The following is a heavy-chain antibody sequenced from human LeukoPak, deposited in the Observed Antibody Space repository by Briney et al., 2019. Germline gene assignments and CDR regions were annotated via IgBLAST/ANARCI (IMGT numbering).Heavy chain of an antibody. Sequence: GGSLRLSCAASGFIITNNAMSWVRQAPGKGLEWVSTISQGGETPYYADSVKGRFTISRDNSKNTLYLQISSLSAEDTAVYYCAKLVIPSHSKYFDPWGQGTLVTVSS. D-gene: IGHD4-11*01. J-gene: IGHJ5*02. CDR2: ISQGGETP. CDR3: AKLVIPSHSKYFDP. CDR1: GFIITNNA. V-gene: IGHV3-23*01.